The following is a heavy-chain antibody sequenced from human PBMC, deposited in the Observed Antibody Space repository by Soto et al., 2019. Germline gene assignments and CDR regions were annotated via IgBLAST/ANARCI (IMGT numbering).Heavy chain of an antibody. J-gene: IGHJ5*02. CDR1: GGSISSGGYY. D-gene: IGHD3-10*01. CDR2: IYYSGST. Sequence: SETLSLTCTVSGGSISSGGYYWSWIRQQQGKGLEWIGYIYYSGSTYYNPSLKSRVTISVDTSKNQFSLKLSSVTAADTAVYYCARDLRFGDQLVDPWGQGTLVAVSS. V-gene: IGHV4-31*03. CDR3: ARDLRFGDQLVDP.